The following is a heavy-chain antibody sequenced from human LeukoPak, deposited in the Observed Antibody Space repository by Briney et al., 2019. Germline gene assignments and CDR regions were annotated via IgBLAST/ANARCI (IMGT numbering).Heavy chain of an antibody. CDR2: IYTSGST. D-gene: IGHD6-19*01. CDR1: GGSISSYY. J-gene: IGHJ4*02. Sequence: SETLSLTCTVSGGSISSYYWSWIRQPAGKGLEWIGRIYTSGSTNYNPSLKSRVTMSVDTSKNQFSLKLSSATAADTAVYYCARGARSGWGKAWDYWGQGTLVTVSS. CDR3: ARGARSGWGKAWDY. V-gene: IGHV4-4*07.